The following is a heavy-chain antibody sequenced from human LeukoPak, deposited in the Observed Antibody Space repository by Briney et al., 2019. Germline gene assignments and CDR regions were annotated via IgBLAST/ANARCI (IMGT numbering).Heavy chain of an antibody. CDR3: ARGDYYGSGSYYIFWSDP. D-gene: IGHD3-10*01. J-gene: IGHJ5*02. Sequence: ASVKVSCKASGYTFTSYGISWVRQAPGQGLEWMGWINPNSGGTNYAQKFQGRVTMTRDTSISTAYMELSRLRSDDTAVYYCARGDYYGSGSYYIFWSDPWGQGTLVTVSS. V-gene: IGHV1-2*02. CDR1: GYTFTSYG. CDR2: INPNSGGT.